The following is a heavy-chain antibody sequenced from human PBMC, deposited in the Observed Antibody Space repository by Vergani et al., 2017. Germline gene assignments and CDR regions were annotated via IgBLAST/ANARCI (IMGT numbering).Heavy chain of an antibody. V-gene: IGHV3-48*01. D-gene: IGHD3-10*01. CDR1: GFTFSSYS. CDR2: ISSSSSTI. CDR3: ARDQGNYYGSGSYLYGMDV. Sequence: EVQLVESGGGLVQPGGSLRLSCAASGFTFSSYSMNWVRQAPGKGLEWVSYISSSSSTIYYADSVKGRFTISRDNAKNSLYLQMNSLRAEDTAVYYCARDQGNYYGSGSYLYGMDVWGQGP. J-gene: IGHJ6*02.